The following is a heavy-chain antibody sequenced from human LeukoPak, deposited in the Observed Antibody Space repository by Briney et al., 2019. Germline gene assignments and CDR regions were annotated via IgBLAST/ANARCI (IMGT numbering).Heavy chain of an antibody. CDR1: GFIFSSYW. J-gene: IGHJ6*03. CDR3: ARDQYYYDSSGYRHYYYYYMDV. Sequence: GGSLRLSCAASGFIFSSYWMSWVRQAPGKGLEWVANIKQDGSEKFYVDSVKGRFTISRDNAKNSLFLQMNSLRAEDTAVYYCARDQYYYDSSGYRHYYYYYMDVWGKGTTVTVSS. V-gene: IGHV3-7*01. CDR2: IKQDGSEK. D-gene: IGHD3-22*01.